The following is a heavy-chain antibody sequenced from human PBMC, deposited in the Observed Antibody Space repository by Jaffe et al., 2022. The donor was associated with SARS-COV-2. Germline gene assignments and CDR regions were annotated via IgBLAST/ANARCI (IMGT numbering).Heavy chain of an antibody. Sequence: QVQLVESGGGVVQPGRSLRLSCAASGFTFSSYGMHWVRQAPGKGLEWVAVISYDGSNKYYADSVKGRFTISRDNSKNTLYLQMNSLRAEDTAVYYCAKGGRGQWLVLAYWGQGTLVTVSS. V-gene: IGHV3-30*18. D-gene: IGHD6-19*01. CDR1: GFTFSSYG. CDR2: ISYDGSNK. J-gene: IGHJ4*02. CDR3: AKGGRGQWLVLAY.